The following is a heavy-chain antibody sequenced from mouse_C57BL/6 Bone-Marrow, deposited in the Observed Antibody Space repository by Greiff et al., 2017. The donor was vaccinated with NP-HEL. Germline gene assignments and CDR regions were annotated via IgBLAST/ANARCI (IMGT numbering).Heavy chain of an antibody. D-gene: IGHD1-1*01. CDR1: GYTFTSYW. CDR3: ARSTIATTVVAPFDY. CDR2: IDPNSGGT. Sequence: QVQLQQPGAELVKPGASVKLSCKASGYTFTSYWMHWVKQRPGRGLEWIGRIDPNSGGTKYNEKFKSKATLTVDKSSSTAYMQLSSLTSEDSAVYYCARSTIATTVVAPFDYWGQGTTLTVSS. V-gene: IGHV1-62-3*01. J-gene: IGHJ2*01.